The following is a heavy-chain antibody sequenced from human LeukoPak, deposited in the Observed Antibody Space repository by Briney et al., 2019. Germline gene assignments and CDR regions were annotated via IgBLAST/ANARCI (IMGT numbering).Heavy chain of an antibody. V-gene: IGHV4-38-2*01. Sequence: SETLSLTCAVSGYSISSGYYWGWIRQPPGKGLEWIGSIYHSGSTYYNPSLKSRVTISVDTSKNQFSLKLSSVTAADTAVYYCARRGRYCSSTSCYYDDYWGQGILVTVSS. J-gene: IGHJ4*02. D-gene: IGHD2-2*01. CDR2: IYHSGST. CDR3: ARRGRYCSSTSCYYDDY. CDR1: GYSISSGYY.